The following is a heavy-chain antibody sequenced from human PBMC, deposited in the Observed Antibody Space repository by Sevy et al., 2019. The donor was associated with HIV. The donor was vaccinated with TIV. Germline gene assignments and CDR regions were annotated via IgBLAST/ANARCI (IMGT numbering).Heavy chain of an antibody. CDR1: GDSITTNDYF. D-gene: IGHD3-10*01. V-gene: IGHV4-30-4*01. CDR2: LYYSGST. Sequence: SETLSLTCTISGDSITTNDYFWTWIRQSPGKGLEWSGYLYYSGSTAYNPSLKSRVSISTDTTKSHFSLNLNSVTGADTAIYYCARAVGFTRGAFDIWGQGITVTVSS. CDR3: ARAVGFTRGAFDI. J-gene: IGHJ3*02.